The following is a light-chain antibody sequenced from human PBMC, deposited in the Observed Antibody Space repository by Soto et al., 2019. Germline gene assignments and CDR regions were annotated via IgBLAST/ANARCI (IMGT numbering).Light chain of an antibody. Sequence: DIVMTQSPDSLALSLGERATIHCKSSQSISYSSINKNYLAWYKQRPGQPPKVLFYWASTRQSGVPDRLSASGSGTDFTLIITSLQEEDVAVYYCQQYFSSPLTFGGGTKV. CDR3: QQYFSSPLT. CDR2: WAS. CDR1: QSISYSSINKNY. J-gene: IGKJ4*01. V-gene: IGKV4-1*01.